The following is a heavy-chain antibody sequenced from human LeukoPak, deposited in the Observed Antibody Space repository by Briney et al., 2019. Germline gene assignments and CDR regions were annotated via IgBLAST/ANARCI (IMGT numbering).Heavy chain of an antibody. CDR1: GFTFSSYS. D-gene: IGHD5-12*01. J-gene: IGHJ5*02. Sequence: GGSLRLSCAASGFTFSSYSMNWVRQAPGKGLEWVSYISSSSSTIYYADSVKGRFTISRDNAKNSLYLQMNSLRAEDTAVYYCADLYSGSERGSWGQGTLVTVSS. V-gene: IGHV3-48*01. CDR2: ISSSSSTI. CDR3: ADLYSGSERGS.